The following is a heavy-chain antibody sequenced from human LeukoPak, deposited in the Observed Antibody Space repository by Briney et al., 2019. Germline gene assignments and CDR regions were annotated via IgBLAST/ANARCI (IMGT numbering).Heavy chain of an antibody. CDR1: RFTFSSYS. CDR3: ARSQSYSSSWRSYYYYGMDV. V-gene: IGHV3-21*01. CDR2: ISSSSSYI. J-gene: IGHJ6*02. Sequence: GGSLRLSCAASRFTFSSYSMNWVRQAPGKGVEWVSSISSSSSYIYYADSVKGRFTISRDNAKNSLYLQMNSLRAEDTAVYYCARSQSYSSSWRSYYYYGMDVWGQGTTVTVSS. D-gene: IGHD6-13*01.